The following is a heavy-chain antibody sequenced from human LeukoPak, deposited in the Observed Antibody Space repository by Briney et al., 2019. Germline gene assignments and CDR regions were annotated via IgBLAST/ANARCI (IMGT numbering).Heavy chain of an antibody. J-gene: IGHJ4*02. D-gene: IGHD2-2*02. CDR2: ISGSGSAT. CDR3: AKTEAPAAIRAGSDY. V-gene: IGHV3-23*01. Sequence: PGGSLRLSCAASGFTFSNYGVSWVRQAPGKGLEWVSTISGSGSATYNAGSVKGRFITSRDNSNNTLYLQMNSLRAEDTAVYYCAKTEAPAAIRAGSDYWGQGTLVTVSS. CDR1: GFTFSNYG.